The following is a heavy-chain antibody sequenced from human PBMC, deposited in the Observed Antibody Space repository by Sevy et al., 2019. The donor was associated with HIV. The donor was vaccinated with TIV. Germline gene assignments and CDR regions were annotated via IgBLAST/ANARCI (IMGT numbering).Heavy chain of an antibody. V-gene: IGHV3-7*01. Sequence: GGSLRLSCAASGFTFSSYWMSWVRQAPGKGLEWVANIKNDGSDKYYVDSVKGRFTISRDNAKNSLYLQMNSLRAEDTVVYYGASQDTFDYWGQGTLVTVSS. CDR3: ASQDTFDY. CDR2: IKNDGSDK. CDR1: GFTFSSYW. J-gene: IGHJ4*02.